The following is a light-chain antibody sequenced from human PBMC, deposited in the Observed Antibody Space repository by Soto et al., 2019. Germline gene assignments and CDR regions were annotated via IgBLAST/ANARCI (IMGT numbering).Light chain of an antibody. CDR1: QSVSGY. CDR3: QQRSNWPST. Sequence: ILLTQSPATLSLSAGDRATLSCRASQSVSGYLAWYQHKPGKAPRLLIYDASNRATGIPARFSGSGTGTDFTLTISSLEPEDFEIYYCQQRSNWPSTFGPGTRLEIK. CDR2: DAS. V-gene: IGKV3-11*01. J-gene: IGKJ5*01.